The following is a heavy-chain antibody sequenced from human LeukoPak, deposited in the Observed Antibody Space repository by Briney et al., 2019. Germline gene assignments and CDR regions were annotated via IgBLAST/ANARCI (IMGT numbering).Heavy chain of an antibody. J-gene: IGHJ6*02. D-gene: IGHD1-26*01. CDR1: GFTFGSYS. CDR2: ISSSSSYM. CDR3: ARDRSGSYPETYGMDV. Sequence: GGSLRLSCVASGFTFGSYSMNWVRQAPGRGLEWVSSISSSSSYMFYADSMKGRFTISRDNAKNSLYLQMSSLRAEDTAVYYCARDRSGSYPETYGMDVWGQGTTVTVSS. V-gene: IGHV3-21*01.